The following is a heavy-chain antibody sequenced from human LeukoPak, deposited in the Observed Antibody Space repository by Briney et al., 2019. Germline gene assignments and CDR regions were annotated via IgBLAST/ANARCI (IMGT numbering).Heavy chain of an antibody. J-gene: IGHJ4*02. CDR1: GGSINSYY. CDR2: IYSSGST. D-gene: IGHD4-23*01. Sequence: SETLSLTCTVSGGSINSYYWSWIRQPAGKGLEWIGRIYSSGSTNYNPSPKSRVSMSVDTSKNQFSLKLTSVTAADTAVYYCARGGKATVVTMWGQGILVTVSS. CDR3: ARGGKATVVTM. V-gene: IGHV4-4*07.